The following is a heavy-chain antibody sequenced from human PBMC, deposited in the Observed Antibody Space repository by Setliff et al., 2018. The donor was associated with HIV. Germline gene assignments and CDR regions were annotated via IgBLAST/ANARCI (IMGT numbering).Heavy chain of an antibody. J-gene: IGHJ4*02. V-gene: IGHV3-15*01. CDR3: TTGPRYSYGRFDY. D-gene: IGHD5-18*01. Sequence: GGSLRLSCVASGFTFSNAWMSWVRQAPGKGLEWVGRIKSKTDGGTTDYAAPVKGRFTISRDDSKNTLYLQMNSLKTEDTAVYYCTTGPRYSYGRFDYWGQGTLVTVSS. CDR2: IKSKTDGGTT. CDR1: GFTFSNAW.